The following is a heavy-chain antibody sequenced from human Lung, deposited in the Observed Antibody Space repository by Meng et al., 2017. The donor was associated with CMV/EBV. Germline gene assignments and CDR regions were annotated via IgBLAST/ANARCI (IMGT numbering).Heavy chain of an antibody. CDR2: IWPDGNYK. CDR3: AKDGLFINDFWTGYSFLDF. D-gene: IGHD3/OR15-3a*01. Sequence: GGSLRLXCVASGFSFNNYGMYWVRQAPGKGLEWVAVIWPDGNYKHHADSVKGRFTVSRDNSKHTLYLQMNRLRAEDTAIYYCAKDGLFINDFWTGYSFLDFXGQGXPVTVSS. V-gene: IGHV3-33*06. CDR1: GFSFNNYG. J-gene: IGHJ4*02.